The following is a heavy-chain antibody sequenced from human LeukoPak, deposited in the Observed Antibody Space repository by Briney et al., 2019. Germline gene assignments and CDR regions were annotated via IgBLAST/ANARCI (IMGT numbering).Heavy chain of an antibody. D-gene: IGHD5-18*01. J-gene: IGHJ4*02. CDR1: GVSISGYY. CDR2: IHYSGST. Sequence: SETLSLTCTVSGVSISGYYWSWIRQPPGKGLEWIGYIHYSGSTNHNPSLESRVTISIDTSKNRFSLQLSSVTAADTAVYYCARQGGSGYAYVFDYWGQGTQVTVSS. CDR3: ARQGGSGYAYVFDY. V-gene: IGHV4-59*08.